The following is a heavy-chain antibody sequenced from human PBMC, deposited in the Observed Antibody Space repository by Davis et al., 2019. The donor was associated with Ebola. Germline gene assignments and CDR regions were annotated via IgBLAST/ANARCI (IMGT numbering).Heavy chain of an antibody. V-gene: IGHV3-23*01. CDR3: ARVTYSSSS. CDR1: GFTFSSYA. CDR2: ISGSGGST. J-gene: IGHJ5*02. D-gene: IGHD6-6*01. Sequence: PGGSLRLSCAASGFTFSSYAMSWVRQAPGKGLEWVSAISGSGGSTYCADSVKGRFSISRDNSKNTLYLQMSSLKPEDTAVYYCARVTYSSSSWGQGTLVTVSS.